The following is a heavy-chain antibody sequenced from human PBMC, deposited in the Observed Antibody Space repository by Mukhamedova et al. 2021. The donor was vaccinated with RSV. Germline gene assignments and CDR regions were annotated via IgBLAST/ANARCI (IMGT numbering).Heavy chain of an antibody. CDR3: AKDGGSSWSYYHYYYGMDV. V-gene: IGHV3-23*01. Sequence: FTISRDNSKNTLYLQMNSLRAEDTAVYYCAKDGGSSWSYYHYYYGMDVWGQGTTVTVSS. D-gene: IGHD6-13*01. J-gene: IGHJ6*02.